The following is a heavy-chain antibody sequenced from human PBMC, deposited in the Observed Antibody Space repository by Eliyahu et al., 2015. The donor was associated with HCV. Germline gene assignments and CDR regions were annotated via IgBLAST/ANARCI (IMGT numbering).Heavy chain of an antibody. J-gene: IGHJ5*02. CDR3: ARQRQLGDWFDP. Sequence: LQLQESGPGLVRPSETLSLTCSVSGDAIVSSDGWCWAWIRQALGKGLEWIGTIYLSETTYYNPSLRSRVTLSLDTLENQFSLKLTDVTAADTAVYYCARQRQLGDWFDPWGQGTVVTVSS. CDR2: IYLSETT. V-gene: IGHV4-39*01. CDR1: GDAIVSSDGWC. D-gene: IGHD3-16*01.